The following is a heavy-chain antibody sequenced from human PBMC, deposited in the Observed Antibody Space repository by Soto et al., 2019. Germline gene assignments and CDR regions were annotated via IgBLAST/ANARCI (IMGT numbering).Heavy chain of an antibody. CDR3: ARLLSGITIFGVVTVP. D-gene: IGHD3-3*01. V-gene: IGHV4-39*01. CDR1: GGSISSSSYY. Sequence: SETLSLTCTVSGGSISSSSYYWGWIRQPPGKGLEWIGSIYYSGSTYYNPSLKSRVTISVDTSKNQFSLKLSSVTAADTAVYYCARLLSGITIFGVVTVPWGQGTQVTVSS. J-gene: IGHJ4*02. CDR2: IYYSGST.